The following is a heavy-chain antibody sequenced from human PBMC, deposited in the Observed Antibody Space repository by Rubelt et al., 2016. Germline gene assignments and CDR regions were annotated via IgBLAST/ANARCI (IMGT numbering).Heavy chain of an antibody. J-gene: IGHJ4*02. D-gene: IGHD1-26*01. CDR1: GFTFSSYG. Sequence: QVQLVESGGGVVQPGRSLRLSCAASGFTFSSYGMHWVRQAPGKGLEWVAVIWYDGSNKYYADSVKSRFTISRDNSKNTLYLQMNSLRAEDTAAYYCAREGDIVGATTAFDYWGQGTLVTVSS. CDR3: AREGDIVGATTAFDY. CDR2: IWYDGSNK. V-gene: IGHV3-33*01.